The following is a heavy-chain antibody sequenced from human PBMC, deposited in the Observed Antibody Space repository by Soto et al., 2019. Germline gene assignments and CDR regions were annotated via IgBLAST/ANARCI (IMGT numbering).Heavy chain of an antibody. Sequence: GASVKVSCKASGYTFTGYYMHWVRQAPGQGLEWMGWINPNGGGTNYAQKFQGWVTMTRDTSISTAYMELSRLRSDDTAVYYCARDPNYYGSGSYYSYYYYGMDVWGQGTTVTAP. CDR1: GYTFTGYY. CDR3: ARDPNYYGSGSYYSYYYYGMDV. CDR2: INPNGGGT. V-gene: IGHV1-2*04. D-gene: IGHD3-10*01. J-gene: IGHJ6*02.